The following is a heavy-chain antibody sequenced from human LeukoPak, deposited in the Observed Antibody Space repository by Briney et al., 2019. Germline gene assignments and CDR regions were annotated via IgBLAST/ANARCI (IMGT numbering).Heavy chain of an antibody. J-gene: IGHJ6*03. D-gene: IGHD3-10*01. CDR1: GFTFSSYA. V-gene: IGHV3-23*01. Sequence: GGSLRLSCAASGFTFSSYAMSWVRQAPGKGLEWVSAISGSGGSTYYADSVKGRFTISRDNSKNTLYLQMNSLRAEDTAVYYCVKTSEPLLSDYYMDVWGKGTTVTVSS. CDR2: ISGSGGST. CDR3: VKTSEPLLSDYYMDV.